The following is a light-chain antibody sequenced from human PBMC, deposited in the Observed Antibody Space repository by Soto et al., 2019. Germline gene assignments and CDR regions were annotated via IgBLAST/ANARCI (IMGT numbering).Light chain of an antibody. CDR3: QHYDNFPRAIT. V-gene: IGKV1-33*01. CDR1: QDISSY. Sequence: DIQMTQSPSSLSASVGDRVTISCQASQDISSYLNWYQQKPGKAPKLLIYDASNLETGVPSRFSGSGSGTDFTFTISSLQPEDIATYYCQHYDNFPRAITFGQGTKVDIK. CDR2: DAS. J-gene: IGKJ1*01.